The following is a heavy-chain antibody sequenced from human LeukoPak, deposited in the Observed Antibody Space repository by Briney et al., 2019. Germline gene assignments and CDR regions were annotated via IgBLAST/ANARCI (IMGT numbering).Heavy chain of an antibody. D-gene: IGHD4-17*01. J-gene: IGHJ4*02. CDR3: ARSLTTATWDY. V-gene: IGHV1-2*02. CDR2: ISPYSGAT. Sequence: ASVKVSCKASGYTFTEYYLNWMRQAPGQGLEWMGGISPYSGATHYAQIFQGRVTMTRDTSISTAYMEVSSLRSDDSAAYFCARSLTTATWDYWGQGTLVTVSS. CDR1: GYTFTEYY.